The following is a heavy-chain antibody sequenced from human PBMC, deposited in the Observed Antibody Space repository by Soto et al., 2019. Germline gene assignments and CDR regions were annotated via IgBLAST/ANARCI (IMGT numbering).Heavy chain of an antibody. V-gene: IGHV3-23*01. Sequence: EVQLLESGGGLVQPGGSLRLSCAASGFTFASYAMSWVRQAPGKGLEWVSTISGSGDNTFYADSVRGRFTISRDNSKITLYLQRNSLRAEDTAVYYCAKGRGYCSGGSCYSDYWGQGTLVTVSS. CDR1: GFTFASYA. CDR2: ISGSGDNT. J-gene: IGHJ4*02. CDR3: AKGRGYCSGGSCYSDY. D-gene: IGHD2-15*01.